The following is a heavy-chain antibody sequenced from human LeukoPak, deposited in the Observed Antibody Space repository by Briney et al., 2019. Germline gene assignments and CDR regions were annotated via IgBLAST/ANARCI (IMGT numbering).Heavy chain of an antibody. Sequence: GGSLRLSCAASGFTFSSYAMSWVRQAPGKGLEWVSAISGSGGSTYYADSVKGRFTISRDNSKNTLYLQMNSLRAEDTAVYYCARMGYCSSTSCPPLTRMDVWGQGTTVTVSS. D-gene: IGHD2-2*01. CDR3: ARMGYCSSTSCPPLTRMDV. V-gene: IGHV3-23*01. CDR1: GFTFSSYA. J-gene: IGHJ6*02. CDR2: ISGSGGST.